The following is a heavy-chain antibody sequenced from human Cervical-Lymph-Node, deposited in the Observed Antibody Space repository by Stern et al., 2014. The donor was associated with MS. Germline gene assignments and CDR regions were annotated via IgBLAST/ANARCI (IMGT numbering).Heavy chain of an antibody. CDR3: ARSRGIAASGIPWYFNL. D-gene: IGHD6-13*01. J-gene: IGHJ2*01. Sequence: EVQLVQSGGGLVQPGRSLRLSCAASGFTFADYAMHWVRQAPGKGLAWVSGISWNSDNIDYADSVKGRFTISRDNGKHSLYLQMNSLRTEDTAVYYCARSRGIAASGIPWYFNLWGRGTLVTVSS. CDR2: ISWNSDNI. V-gene: IGHV3-9*01. CDR1: GFTFADYA.